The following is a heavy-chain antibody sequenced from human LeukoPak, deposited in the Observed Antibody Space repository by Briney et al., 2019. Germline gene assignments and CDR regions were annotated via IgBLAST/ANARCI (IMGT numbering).Heavy chain of an antibody. CDR3: ARDRSGLSFCF. CDR1: GGSISSSSYY. D-gene: IGHD3-22*01. CDR2: IYYSGST. Sequence: SETLSLTCTVSGGSISSSSYYSGWIRQPPGKGLEWIGSIYYSGSTYYNSSLMSRITISVDTSKNQFSLKLTSVTAADTAMYYCARDRSGLSFCFWGQGTLVTVSS. V-gene: IGHV4-39*01. J-gene: IGHJ4*02.